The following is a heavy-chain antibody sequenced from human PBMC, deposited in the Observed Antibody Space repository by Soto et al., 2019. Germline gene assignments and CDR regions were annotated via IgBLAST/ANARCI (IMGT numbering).Heavy chain of an antibody. CDR1: GYTFTSYG. J-gene: IGHJ6*02. CDR3: ARTIVATTTSYYGMDV. CDR2: ISAYNGNT. D-gene: IGHD5-12*01. Sequence: QVQLVQSGAEVKKPGASVKVSCKASGYTFTSYGISWVRQAPGQGLEWMGWISAYNGNTNYAQKLQGRVTMTTDTSTSKAYMELRSLRSDDTAVYYCARTIVATTTSYYGMDVWGQGTTVTVSS. V-gene: IGHV1-18*01.